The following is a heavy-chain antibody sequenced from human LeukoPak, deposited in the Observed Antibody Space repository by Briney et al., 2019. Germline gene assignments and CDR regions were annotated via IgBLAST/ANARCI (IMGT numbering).Heavy chain of an antibody. V-gene: IGHV1-2*02. CDR3: ARSSTALGPFNFDY. CDR1: GYTFTAYY. J-gene: IGHJ4*02. CDR2: INPNSGGT. D-gene: IGHD3-16*01. Sequence: ASVKVSCKASGYTFTAYYLRWVRQAPGQGLEWMGWINPNSGGTNYAQKFQGRVTMTRDTSISTAYMELSRLRSDDTAVYYCARSSTALGPFNFDYWGQGTLVTVSS.